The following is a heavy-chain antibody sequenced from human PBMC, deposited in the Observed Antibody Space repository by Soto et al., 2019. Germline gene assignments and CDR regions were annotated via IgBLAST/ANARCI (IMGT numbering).Heavy chain of an antibody. D-gene: IGHD6-6*01. CDR1: GFTFSSYA. V-gene: IGHV3-23*01. CDR3: AKSSKDSSSEVKLN. J-gene: IGHJ4*02. CDR2: SSGSGGST. Sequence: EVQLLESGGGLVQPGGSLRLSCAASGFTFSSYAMSWVRQAPGKGLEWVSASSGSGGSTYYADSVKGRFTISRDNSKNTLYLQMNSPRAEDTAVYYCAKSSKDSSSEVKLNWGQGTLVTVSS.